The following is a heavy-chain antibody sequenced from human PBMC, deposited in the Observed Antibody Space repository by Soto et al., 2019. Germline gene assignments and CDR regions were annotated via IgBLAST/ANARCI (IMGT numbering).Heavy chain of an antibody. D-gene: IGHD6-13*01. CDR2: IYYSGST. Sequence: PSETLSLTCTVSGGSISSSSYYWGWIRQPPGKGLEWIGYIYYSGSTDYNPSLKSRVTISVDTSKNQFSLKLSSVTAADTAVYYCARELAAAGTVWFDPWGQGTLVTVSS. J-gene: IGHJ5*02. CDR1: GGSISSSSYY. CDR3: ARELAAAGTVWFDP. V-gene: IGHV4-39*07.